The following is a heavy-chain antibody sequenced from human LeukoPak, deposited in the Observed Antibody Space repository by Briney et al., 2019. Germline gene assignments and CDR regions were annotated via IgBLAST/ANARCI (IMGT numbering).Heavy chain of an antibody. V-gene: IGHV4-61*02. D-gene: IGHD3-16*01. CDR1: HVSVTDDNYY. Sequence: SETLSLTCSVSHVSVTDDNYYWNWIRQSAGKELEWIGRIFGRGNTLYNPSLKSRVAISLDTSRNQVSLKLTSVSAADTAVYYCARGTVTFGGVVDWGQGTLVTVSS. CDR2: IFGRGNT. CDR3: ARGTVTFGGVVD. J-gene: IGHJ4*02.